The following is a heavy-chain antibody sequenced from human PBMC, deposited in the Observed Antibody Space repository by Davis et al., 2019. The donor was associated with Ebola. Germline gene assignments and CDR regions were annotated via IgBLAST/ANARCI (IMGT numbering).Heavy chain of an antibody. CDR2: ISSSGSTI. CDR1: GFTFSDYY. J-gene: IGHJ6*02. V-gene: IGHV3-11*01. Sequence: GESLKISCAASGFTFSDYYMSWIRQAPGKGLEWVSSISSSGSTIYYADSVKGRFTISRDNSKNSLYLQINSRRAEDTAVYYCARVFIAAAGNDHGGGYYYYGMDVWGQGTTVTVSS. CDR3: ARVFIAAAGNDHGGGYYYYGMDV. D-gene: IGHD6-13*01.